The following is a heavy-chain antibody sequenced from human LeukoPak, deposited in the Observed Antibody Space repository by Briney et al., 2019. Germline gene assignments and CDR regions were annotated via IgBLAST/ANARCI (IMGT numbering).Heavy chain of an antibody. CDR3: AKDLYVLMVYASDY. Sequence: GGSLRLSCAASGFTFSSYGMHWVRQAPGKGLEWVAFIRYDENNKYYADSVKGRFTISRDNSKNTLYLSMNSLRAEDTAVYYCAKDLYVLMVYASDYWGQGTLVTVSS. D-gene: IGHD2-8*01. J-gene: IGHJ4*02. CDR1: GFTFSSYG. CDR2: IRYDENNK. V-gene: IGHV3-30*02.